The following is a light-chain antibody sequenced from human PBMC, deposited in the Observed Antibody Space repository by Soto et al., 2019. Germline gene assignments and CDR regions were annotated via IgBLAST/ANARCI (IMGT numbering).Light chain of an antibody. CDR3: SSYTSYTTLWV. CDR1: DSDIGIYNY. CDR2: GVT. Sequence: QSALTQPASVSGSPGQSITISCTGTDSDIGIYNYVSWYQQHPGKAPKLMIYGVTNRPSGVSDRFSGSKSGNAASLTISGLQAEDEADYYCSSYTSYTTLWVFGGGTKLTVL. J-gene: IGLJ3*02. V-gene: IGLV2-14*01.